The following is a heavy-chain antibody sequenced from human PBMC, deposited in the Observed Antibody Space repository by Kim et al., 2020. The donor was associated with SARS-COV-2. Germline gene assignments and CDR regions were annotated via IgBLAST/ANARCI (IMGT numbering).Heavy chain of an antibody. CDR2: INKDGSES. V-gene: IGHV3-7*01. D-gene: IGHD3-10*02. CDR1: GFTSSHDW. CDR3: ARSVFGDNY. Sequence: GGSLRLSCAASGFTSSHDWMTWVRQAPGKGLEWVANINKDGSESYYVDSVKGRFTISRDNAKNSLYLQMNSLRVEDTAVYYCARSVFGDNYWGQGTLVSVSS. J-gene: IGHJ4*02.